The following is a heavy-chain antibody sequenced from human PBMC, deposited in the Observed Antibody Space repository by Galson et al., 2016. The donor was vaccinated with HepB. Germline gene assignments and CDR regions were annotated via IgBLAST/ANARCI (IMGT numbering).Heavy chain of an antibody. Sequence: LRLSCAASGFTFSSYGMHWVRQAPGKGLEWVAVISYDGSNKYYADSVKGRFTFSRDNSKNTLYLQMNSLRAEDTAVYSCAKDLCPYVDTTMVNCDGMDVWGQGTTVTVSS. D-gene: IGHD5-18*01. J-gene: IGHJ6*02. CDR1: GFTFSSYG. CDR3: AKDLCPYVDTTMVNCDGMDV. CDR2: ISYDGSNK. V-gene: IGHV3-30*18.